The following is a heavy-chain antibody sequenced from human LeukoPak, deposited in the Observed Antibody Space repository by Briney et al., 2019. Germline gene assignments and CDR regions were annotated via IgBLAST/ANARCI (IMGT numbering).Heavy chain of an antibody. J-gene: IGHJ5*02. V-gene: IGHV3-74*01. CDR3: ARVKLASQTAWFDP. CDR2: INSDGSST. CDR1: RFTFSTYW. Sequence: GGSLRLSCAASRFTFSTYWMHWVRQAPEEVLVWVSRINSDGSSTTYADSVKGRFTISRDNAKNTLYLQMNSLRVEDTAVYYCARVKLASQTAWFDPWGQGTLVTVSS.